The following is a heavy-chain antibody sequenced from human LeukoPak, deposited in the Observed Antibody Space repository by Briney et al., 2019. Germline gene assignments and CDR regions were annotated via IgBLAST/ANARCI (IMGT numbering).Heavy chain of an antibody. V-gene: IGHV4-61*02. CDR2: IYTSGST. CDR1: GGSISSGSYY. J-gene: IGHJ4*02. CDR3: ARTPSPPIWSGYWFYFDY. D-gene: IGHD3-3*01. Sequence: SQTLSLTCTVSGGSISSGSYYWSWIRQPAGKGLEWIGRIYTSGSTNYNPSLKSRVTISVDTSKNQCSLKLSSVTAADTAVYYCARTPSPPIWSGYWFYFDYWGQGTLVTVSS.